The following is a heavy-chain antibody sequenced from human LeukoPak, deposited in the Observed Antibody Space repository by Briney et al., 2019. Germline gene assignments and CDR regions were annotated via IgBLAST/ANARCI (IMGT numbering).Heavy chain of an antibody. J-gene: IGHJ4*02. D-gene: IGHD3/OR15-3a*01. CDR2: IYHSGST. CDR3: ARHGTGYYYFDY. V-gene: IGHV4-30-2*01. Sequence: PSETLSLTCTVSGGSISSGGYYWSWIRQPPGKGLEWIGYIYHSGSTYYNPSLKSRVTISVDTSRNQFSLELSSVTAADTAVYYCARHGTGYYYFDYWGQGTLVTVSS. CDR1: GGSISSGGYY.